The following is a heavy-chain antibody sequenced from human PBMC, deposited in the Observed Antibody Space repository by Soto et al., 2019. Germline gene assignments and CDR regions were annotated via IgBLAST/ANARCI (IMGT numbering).Heavy chain of an antibody. Sequence: EVQLVESGGGLVKPGGSLRLSCAASGFTFSSYSMNWVRQAPGKGLEWVSSISSSSSYIYYEDSVKVRFTISRDNDKNSLYLQMNSLRADDTAVYYCARFKGGQYSYGFRYGMDVWCQGTTVTVSS. CDR3: ARFKGGQYSYGFRYGMDV. CDR2: ISSSSSYI. D-gene: IGHD5-18*01. CDR1: GFTFSSYS. J-gene: IGHJ6*02. V-gene: IGHV3-21*01.